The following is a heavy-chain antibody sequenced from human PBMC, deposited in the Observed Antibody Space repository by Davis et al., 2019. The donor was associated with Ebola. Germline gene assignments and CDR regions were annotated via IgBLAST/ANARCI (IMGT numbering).Heavy chain of an antibody. V-gene: IGHV1-18*01. D-gene: IGHD1-26*01. CDR1: GYTFFNYG. J-gene: IGHJ4*02. CDR3: ARGGGSYSVDY. CDR2: INPHNGNT. Sequence: ASVKVSCKASGYTFFNYGITWVRQAPGQGLEWMGWINPHNGNTNYAQNVQGRVTMTTDTSTSTAYMELRSLRSDDTAVYYCARGGGSYSVDYWGQGTLVTVSS.